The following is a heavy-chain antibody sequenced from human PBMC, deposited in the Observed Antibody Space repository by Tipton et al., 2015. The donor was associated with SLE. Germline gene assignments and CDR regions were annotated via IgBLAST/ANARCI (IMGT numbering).Heavy chain of an antibody. CDR1: GFTFDDYA. Sequence: RSLRLSCAASGFTFDDYAMHWVRQAPGKGLEWVSGISWNSGSIGYADSVKGRFTISRDNAKNSLYLQMNSLRAEDTALYYCAKDISYDFWSGYYGYFDYWGQGTLVTVSS. D-gene: IGHD3-3*01. V-gene: IGHV3-9*01. CDR2: ISWNSGSI. J-gene: IGHJ4*02. CDR3: AKDISYDFWSGYYGYFDY.